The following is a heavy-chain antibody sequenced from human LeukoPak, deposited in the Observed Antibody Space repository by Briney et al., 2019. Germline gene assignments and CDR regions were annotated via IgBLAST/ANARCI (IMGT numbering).Heavy chain of an antibody. Sequence: PSGTLSLTCAVSGGSISSSNWWSWVRQPPGKGLEWIGEIYHSGSTNYNPSLKSRVTISVDRSKNQFSLKLSSVTAADTAVYYCARSGSSPLDRDPPYYMDVWGKGTTVTVSS. CDR2: IYHSGST. D-gene: IGHD1-26*01. CDR1: GGSISSSNW. V-gene: IGHV4-4*02. CDR3: ARSGSSPLDRDPPYYMDV. J-gene: IGHJ6*03.